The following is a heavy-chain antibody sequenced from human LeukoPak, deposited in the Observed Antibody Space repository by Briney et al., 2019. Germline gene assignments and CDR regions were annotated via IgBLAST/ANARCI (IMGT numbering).Heavy chain of an antibody. Sequence: GGSLRLSCAASGFTFNNAWMSWVRQAPGKGLEWVGRIKSKTDGGTTDYAAPVKGRFTISRDDSKNTLYLQMNSLKIEDTAVYCCTRIIKSGSFDYWGQGVLVTVSS. J-gene: IGHJ4*02. CDR2: IKSKTDGGTT. CDR1: GFTFNNAW. CDR3: TRIIKSGSFDY. D-gene: IGHD1-26*01. V-gene: IGHV3-15*01.